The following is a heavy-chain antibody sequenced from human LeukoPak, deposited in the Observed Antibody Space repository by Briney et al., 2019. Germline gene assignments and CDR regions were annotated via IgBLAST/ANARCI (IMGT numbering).Heavy chain of an antibody. J-gene: IGHJ4*02. D-gene: IGHD6-6*01. Sequence: KPSETLSLTCAVYGGSFSGYYWSWIRQPPGKGLEWIGEINHSGSTNYNPSLKSRVTISVDTSKNQFSLKLSSVTAADTAVYYCARATQGAYSSSSYYFDYWGQGTLVTVSS. CDR2: INHSGST. CDR3: ARATQGAYSSSSYYFDY. CDR1: GGSFSGYY. V-gene: IGHV4-34*01.